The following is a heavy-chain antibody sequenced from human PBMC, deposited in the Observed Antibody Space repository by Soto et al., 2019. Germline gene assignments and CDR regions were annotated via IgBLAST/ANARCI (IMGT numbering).Heavy chain of an antibody. D-gene: IGHD3-10*01. Sequence: GESLKISCRGSGYSFTSYWISWVRQMPGKGLEWMGRIDPSDSYTIYSPSFQGHVTISADKSISTAYLQWSSLKASDTAMYYCARLGIILEAPDAFDIWGQGTMVTVSS. J-gene: IGHJ3*02. CDR3: ARLGIILEAPDAFDI. CDR2: IDPSDSYT. V-gene: IGHV5-10-1*01. CDR1: GYSFTSYW.